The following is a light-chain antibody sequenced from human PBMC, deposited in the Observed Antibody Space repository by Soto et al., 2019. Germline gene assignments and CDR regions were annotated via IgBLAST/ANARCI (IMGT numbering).Light chain of an antibody. CDR2: AAS. CDR3: QQYDSFPRS. CDR1: QGISSY. J-gene: IGKJ1*01. Sequence: IEVPHAQYLRRAYPGDSVSNRCRMSQGISSYLAWYQQKPGKAPELLIYAASTLQSGVPSRFSGSGSGTDFTLTISCLQSEDFATYYCQQYDSFPRSLGQGTKVDIK. V-gene: IGKV1D-8*01.